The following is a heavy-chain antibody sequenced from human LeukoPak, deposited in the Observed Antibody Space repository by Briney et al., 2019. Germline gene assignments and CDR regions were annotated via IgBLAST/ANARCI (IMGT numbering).Heavy chain of an antibody. Sequence: GGSLRLSCAASGFTFSSYSMNWVRQAPGKGLEWVSSISSSSSYIYYADSVKGRFTISRDNAKNSLYLQMNSPRAEDTAVYYCARGSLVTTSRDAFDIWGQGTMVTVSS. CDR3: ARGSLVTTSRDAFDI. J-gene: IGHJ3*02. D-gene: IGHD4-17*01. CDR2: ISSSSSYI. V-gene: IGHV3-21*01. CDR1: GFTFSSYS.